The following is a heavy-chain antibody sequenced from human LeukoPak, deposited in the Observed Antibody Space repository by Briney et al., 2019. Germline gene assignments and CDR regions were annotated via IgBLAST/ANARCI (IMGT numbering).Heavy chain of an antibody. V-gene: IGHV4-61*01. J-gene: IGHJ4*02. Sequence: SETLSLTCSVSGGSVSSDSFYWSWIRQPPGKGLEWIGYIYYSGRTFYNPSLKSRVTISVDTSKNQSSLKLSSVTAADTAVYYCARETAMISTWSAFDYWGQGILVTVSS. CDR3: ARETAMISTWSAFDY. CDR2: IYYSGRT. D-gene: IGHD5-18*01. CDR1: GGSVSSDSFY.